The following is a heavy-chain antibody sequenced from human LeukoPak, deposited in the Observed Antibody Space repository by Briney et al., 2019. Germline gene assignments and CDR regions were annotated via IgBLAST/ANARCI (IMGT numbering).Heavy chain of an antibody. CDR1: GFTFSSYW. V-gene: IGHV3-7*04. J-gene: IGHJ3*02. Sequence: GRSLRLSCAASGFTFSSYWMSWVRQAPGKGLEWVANIKQDGSEKYYVDSVKGRFTILRDNAKSSLYLQMNSLRAEDTAVYYCARDEAYYYGSGSYYAEIDAFDIWGQGTMVTVSS. CDR2: IKQDGSEK. CDR3: ARDEAYYYGSGSYYAEIDAFDI. D-gene: IGHD3-10*01.